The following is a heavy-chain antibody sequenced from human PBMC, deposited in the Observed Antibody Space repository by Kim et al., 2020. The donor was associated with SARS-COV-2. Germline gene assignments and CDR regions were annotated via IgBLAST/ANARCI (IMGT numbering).Heavy chain of an antibody. J-gene: IGHJ4*02. CDR1: GFTFSKYD. D-gene: IGHD3-16*01. CDR2: VSTDDVT. V-gene: IGHV3-23*01. CDR3: AKPTFCGVGGCYFVY. Sequence: GGSLRLSCSASGFTFSKYDMNWVRQAPGKGLEWVSGVSTDDVTYYADSVRGRFTVSRDNSKNTMYLLMGNLGGEDTAVYYCAKPTFCGVGGCYFVYLGQGTPVTVSS.